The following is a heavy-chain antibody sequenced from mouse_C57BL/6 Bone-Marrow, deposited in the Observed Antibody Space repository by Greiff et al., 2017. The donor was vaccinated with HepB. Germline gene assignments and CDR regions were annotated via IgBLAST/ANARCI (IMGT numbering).Heavy chain of an antibody. CDR1: GFTFTDYY. CDR2: IRNKANGYTT. CDR3: ARSPDGYYYPYYFDY. Sequence: EVKLEESGGGLVQPGGSLSLSCAASGFTFTDYYMSWVRQPPGKALEWLGFIRNKANGYTTEYSASVKGRFTISRDNSQSILYLQMNALRAEDSATYYCARSPDGYYYPYYFDYWGQGTTLTVSS. D-gene: IGHD2-3*01. J-gene: IGHJ2*01. V-gene: IGHV7-3*01.